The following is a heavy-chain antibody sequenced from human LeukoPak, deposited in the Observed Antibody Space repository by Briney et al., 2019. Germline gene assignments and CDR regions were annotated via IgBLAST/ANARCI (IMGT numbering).Heavy chain of an antibody. Sequence: SETLSLTCTVSGGSISSYYWSWIRQPPGKGLEWIGYIYYSGSTNYNPSLKSRVTISVDTSKNQFSLKLSSVTAADTAVYHCARVLHGYSYEDYWGQGTLVTVSS. CDR1: GGSISSYY. J-gene: IGHJ4*02. D-gene: IGHD5-18*01. V-gene: IGHV4-59*01. CDR2: IYYSGST. CDR3: ARVLHGYSYEDY.